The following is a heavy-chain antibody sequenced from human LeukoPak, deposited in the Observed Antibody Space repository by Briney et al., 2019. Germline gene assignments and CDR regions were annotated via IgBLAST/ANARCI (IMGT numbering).Heavy chain of an antibody. D-gene: IGHD2-21*02. CDR2: ISSSSSTI. Sequence: TGGSLRLSCAASGFTFSSHNLNWVRQAPGKGLEWVSYISSSSSTIYYADSVKGRFTISRDNAKNSLYLQMNSLRAEDTAVYYCARYCGGDCSDAFDIWGQGTMVTVSS. CDR3: ARYCGGDCSDAFDI. J-gene: IGHJ3*02. CDR1: GFTFSSHN. V-gene: IGHV3-48*04.